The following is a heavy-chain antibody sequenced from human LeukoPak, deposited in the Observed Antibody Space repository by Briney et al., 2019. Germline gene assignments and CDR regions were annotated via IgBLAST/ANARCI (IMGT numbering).Heavy chain of an antibody. CDR1: GGSFSGYY. CDR3: ARRSGDGYNDDFDY. D-gene: IGHD5-24*01. CDR2: INHSGST. V-gene: IGHV4-34*01. J-gene: IGHJ4*02. Sequence: TSETLSLTCAVYGGSFSGYYWSWNRQPPGKGLEWIGEINHSGSTNYNPSLKSRVTISVDTSKNQFSLKLSSVTAADTAVYYCARRSGDGYNDDFDYWGQGTLVTVSS.